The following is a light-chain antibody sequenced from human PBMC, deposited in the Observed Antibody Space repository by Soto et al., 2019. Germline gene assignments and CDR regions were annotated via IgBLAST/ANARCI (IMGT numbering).Light chain of an antibody. CDR1: SSDVGFYNH. CDR2: EVN. J-gene: IGLJ1*01. Sequence: QSALTQPASVSGSPGQSITISCTGTSSDVGFYNHVSWYQQHPGKAPKLLIYEVNNRPSGVSHRFSGSKSGNTASLTISGLQAEDEADYYCSSCASTHTDVFGTGTKLTVL. CDR3: SSCASTHTDV. V-gene: IGLV2-14*01.